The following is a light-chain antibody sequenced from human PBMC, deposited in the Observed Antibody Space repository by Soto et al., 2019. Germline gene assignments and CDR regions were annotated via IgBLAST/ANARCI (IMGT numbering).Light chain of an antibody. Sequence: EIVMTQSPATLSVSPGERATLSCRASQSVSSNLACYQQKPGQAPRLLIYGASSRATGAPDRFSGSGSGTDFTLTVSRLEPEDFAVYYCQQYGNSPTTFGQGTRLEIK. CDR3: QQYGNSPTT. CDR1: QSVSSN. V-gene: IGKV3-20*01. CDR2: GAS. J-gene: IGKJ5*01.